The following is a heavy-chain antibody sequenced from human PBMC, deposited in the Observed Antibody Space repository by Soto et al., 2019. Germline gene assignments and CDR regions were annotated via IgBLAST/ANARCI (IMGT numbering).Heavy chain of an antibody. CDR3: ARHRFGAYYYYYMDV. D-gene: IGHD3-10*01. Sequence: ESLQISCKGSGYSFTSYWIGWVRQMPGKGLEWMGIIYPGDSDTRYSPSFQGQVTISADKSISTAYLQWSSLKASDTAMYYCARHRFGAYYYYYMDVWGKGTTVTVSS. J-gene: IGHJ6*03. CDR1: GYSFTSYW. V-gene: IGHV5-51*01. CDR2: IYPGDSDT.